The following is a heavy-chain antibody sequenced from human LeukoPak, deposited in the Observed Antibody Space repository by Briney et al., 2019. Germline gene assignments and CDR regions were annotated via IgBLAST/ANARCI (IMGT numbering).Heavy chain of an antibody. V-gene: IGHV1-18*01. Sequence: ASVKVSCKASGYTFTSYGISWVRQAPGQGLEWMGWISAYNGNTNYAQKLQGRVTMTTDTSTSTAYMELRSLRSDDTAVYYCARDAYCSSTSCYAGSWFDPWGQGTLVTVSS. CDR1: GYTFTSYG. CDR2: ISAYNGNT. J-gene: IGHJ5*02. CDR3: ARDAYCSSTSCYAGSWFDP. D-gene: IGHD2-2*01.